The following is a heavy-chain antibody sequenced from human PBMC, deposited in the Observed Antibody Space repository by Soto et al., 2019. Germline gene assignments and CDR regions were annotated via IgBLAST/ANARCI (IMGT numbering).Heavy chain of an antibody. D-gene: IGHD7-27*01. J-gene: IGHJ4*02. CDR3: ARRWGRNFDF. CDR1: GYTFNIHA. CDR2: INTGNGNT. Sequence: ASVKVSCKASGYTFNIHAIHWVRQAPGQRLEWMGWINTGNGNTKYSQKFQGRFTITSDTSASTAYMELSSLRSEDTALYFCARRWGRNFDFWGQGTLVTVSS. V-gene: IGHV1-3*04.